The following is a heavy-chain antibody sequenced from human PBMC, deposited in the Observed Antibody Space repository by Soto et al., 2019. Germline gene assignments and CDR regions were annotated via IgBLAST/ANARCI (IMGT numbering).Heavy chain of an antibody. CDR3: AKVRSSGYSVFDY. CDR2: FTGNGDDT. J-gene: IGHJ4*02. Sequence: EVQMLESGGDLVQPGGSLRLSCAASGFTFSNYAMSWVRQAPGKGLEWVSGFTGNGDDTYYADSGKGRFTISRDNSRNTLYLQLRSLRAEDTAVYYWAKVRSSGYSVFDYWGQGTLVTVSS. CDR1: GFTFSNYA. D-gene: IGHD5-18*01. V-gene: IGHV3-23*01.